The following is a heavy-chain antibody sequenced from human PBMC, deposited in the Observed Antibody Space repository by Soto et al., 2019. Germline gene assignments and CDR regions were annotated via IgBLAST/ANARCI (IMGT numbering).Heavy chain of an antibody. J-gene: IGHJ4*02. D-gene: IGHD6-13*01. V-gene: IGHV3-33*01. CDR3: ARAQQLVLDDY. Sequence: QVQLVESGGGVVQPGRSLRLSCAASGFTFSSYGMHWVRQAPGKGLEWVAVIWYDGSNKYYADSVKGRFTISRDNSKNTLYLQMNSLRAEDTAVYYCARAQQLVLDDYWGQGTLVTVSS. CDR2: IWYDGSNK. CDR1: GFTFSSYG.